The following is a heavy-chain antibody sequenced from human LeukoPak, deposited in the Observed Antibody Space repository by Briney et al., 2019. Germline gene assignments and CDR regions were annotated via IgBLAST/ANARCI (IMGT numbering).Heavy chain of an antibody. D-gene: IGHD5-18*01. J-gene: IGHJ4*02. Sequence: PSETLSLTCAVYGGSFSGYYWTWIRQPPGKGLEWIGEINHSGSTNYNPSLKSRVTISIDTSKSQFSLKLSSVTAADTAVYYCARGYTYVHYWGQGTLVTVSS. CDR3: ARGYTYVHY. CDR1: GGSFSGYY. V-gene: IGHV4-34*01. CDR2: INHSGST.